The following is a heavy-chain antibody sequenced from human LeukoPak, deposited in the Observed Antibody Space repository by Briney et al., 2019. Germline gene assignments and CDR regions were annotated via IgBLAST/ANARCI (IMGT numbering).Heavy chain of an antibody. D-gene: IGHD3-10*01. Sequence: PSETLSLTCTVSGGSISSGDYYWSWIRQPPGKGLEWIGYIYYSGSTYYNPFLKSRVTISVDTSKNQFSLKLSSVTAADTAVYYCARGHAEGSGSYYNAFDIWGQGTMVTVSS. CDR3: ARGHAEGSGSYYNAFDI. CDR2: IYYSGST. V-gene: IGHV4-30-4*01. J-gene: IGHJ3*02. CDR1: GGSISSGDYY.